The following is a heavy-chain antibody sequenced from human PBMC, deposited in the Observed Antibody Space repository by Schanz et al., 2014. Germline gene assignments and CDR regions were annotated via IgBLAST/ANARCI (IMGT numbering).Heavy chain of an antibody. D-gene: IGHD6-19*01. J-gene: IGHJ3*02. CDR2: IDPSTAGT. CDR1: GYTFNNYY. CDR3: SRLWGIAVGQSSSDTFDI. V-gene: IGHV1-46*02. Sequence: QVQLVQSGAEVKKPGASVRIFCKASGYTFNNYYMHWVRQAPGQGLEWLGLIDPSTAGTSYAQKFQGRVAVTRDTSTNTVYMELRSLRSEDTAVYYCSRLWGIAVGQSSSDTFDIWGQGTMVTVSS.